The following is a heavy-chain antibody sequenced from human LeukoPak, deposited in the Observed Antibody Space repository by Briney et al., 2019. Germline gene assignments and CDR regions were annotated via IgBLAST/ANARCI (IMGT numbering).Heavy chain of an antibody. CDR2: ISYDGSNK. CDR1: GFTFSSYA. CDR3: ARAGALYCSGGSCYSPYGMDV. J-gene: IGHJ6*02. D-gene: IGHD2-15*01. V-gene: IGHV3-30-3*01. Sequence: GGSLRLSCAASGFTFSSYAMHWVRQAPGKGLEWVAVISYDGSNKYYADSVKGRFTISRDNSKNTLYLQMNSLRAEDTAVYYCARAGALYCSGGSCYSPYGMDVWGQGTTVTVSS.